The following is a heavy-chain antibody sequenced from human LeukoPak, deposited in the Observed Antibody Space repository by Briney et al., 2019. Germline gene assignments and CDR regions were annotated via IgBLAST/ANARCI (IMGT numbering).Heavy chain of an antibody. Sequence: GGSLRLSCAASGFTFSSYTMNWVRQAPGKGLEWVSFISTSSSYMYYADSVKGRFTISRDNAKNSLYLQMNSLRAEDTALYYCARNAVLGAVAFFDYWGQGTLVTVSS. V-gene: IGHV3-21*04. CDR2: ISTSSSYM. J-gene: IGHJ4*02. CDR3: ARNAVLGAVAFFDY. D-gene: IGHD6-19*01. CDR1: GFTFSSYT.